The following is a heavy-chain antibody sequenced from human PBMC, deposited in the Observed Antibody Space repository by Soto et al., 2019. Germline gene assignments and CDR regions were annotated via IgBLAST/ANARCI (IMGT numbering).Heavy chain of an antibody. Sequence: SETLSLTCTVSGGSISSSSYYWGWIRQPPGKGLEWIGSIYYSGSTYYNPSLKSRVTISVDTSKNQFSLKLSSVTAADTAVYYCARHASVRSGFVDDYWGQGTLVTVSS. D-gene: IGHD3-3*01. CDR2: IYYSGST. V-gene: IGHV4-39*01. CDR1: GGSISSSSYY. CDR3: ARHASVRSGFVDDY. J-gene: IGHJ4*02.